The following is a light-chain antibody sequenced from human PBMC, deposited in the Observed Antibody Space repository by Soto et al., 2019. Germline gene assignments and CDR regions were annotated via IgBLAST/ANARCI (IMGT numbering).Light chain of an antibody. CDR3: SSYTSSSTYV. CDR2: DVS. Sequence: SALTQPASVSGAPGQSIAISCTGTSSDVGGYNYVSWYQHHPGKAPKLMVYDVSNRPSGVSNRFSGSKSGNTASLTISGLQAEDEADYYCSSYTSSSTYVFGTGTRSPS. CDR1: SSDVGGYNY. V-gene: IGLV2-14*03. J-gene: IGLJ1*01.